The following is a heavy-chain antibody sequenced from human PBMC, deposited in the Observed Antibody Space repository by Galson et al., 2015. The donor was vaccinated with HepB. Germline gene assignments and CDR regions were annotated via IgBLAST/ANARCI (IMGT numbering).Heavy chain of an antibody. V-gene: IGHV3-48*01. CDR1: GFTFSTYN. J-gene: IGHJ4*02. Sequence: SLRLSCAASGFTFSTYNMNWVRQAPGKGLEWISYISSSSRTKYHADSVEGRFTISRDNAKNSLFLQMNSLRAEDTAVYYCVRDSNNWYYWGQGTLVTVSS. CDR2: ISSSSRTK. CDR3: VRDSNNWYY. D-gene: IGHD6-13*01.